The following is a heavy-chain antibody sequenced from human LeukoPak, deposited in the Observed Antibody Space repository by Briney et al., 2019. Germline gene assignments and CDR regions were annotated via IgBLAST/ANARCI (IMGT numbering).Heavy chain of an antibody. Sequence: GGSLRLSCAASGFTFSSYAMSWVRQAPGKGLEWVSAICGSGGSTYYADSVKGRFTISRDNSKNTLYLQMNSLRAEDTAVYYCAKDPSYYYDSSGYYRNWGQGTLVTVSS. CDR1: GFTFSSYA. D-gene: IGHD3-22*01. V-gene: IGHV3-23*01. J-gene: IGHJ4*02. CDR2: ICGSGGST. CDR3: AKDPSYYYDSSGYYRN.